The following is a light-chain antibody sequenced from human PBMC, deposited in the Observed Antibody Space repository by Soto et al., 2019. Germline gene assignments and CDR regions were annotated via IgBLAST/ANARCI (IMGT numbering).Light chain of an antibody. CDR1: QSVLNRNGQNC. J-gene: IGKJ4*01. CDR3: MQALESPPT. CDR2: MGF. V-gene: IGKV2-28*01. Sequence: DIVMTQSPLSLPVTPGEPASISCRSSQSVLNRNGQNCLDWYLQKPGQSPQLLIHMGFIRASGVADRFSGSASGPYFSLTISRVEAEDVGFYYGMQALESPPTVGGGTKVEMK.